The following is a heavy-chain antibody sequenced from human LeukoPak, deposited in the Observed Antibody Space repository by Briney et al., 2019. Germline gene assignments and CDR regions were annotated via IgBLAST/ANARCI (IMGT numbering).Heavy chain of an antibody. D-gene: IGHD6-19*01. CDR2: INPSGGST. J-gene: IGHJ4*02. CDR1: GYTFTSYN. CDR3: ARFAVHRRIAVPGQFGLGY. V-gene: IGHV1-46*01. Sequence: ASVKVSCKASGYTFTSYNMYWVRQAPGQGLEWMGIINPSGGSTNYAQKFQGRVTMTRDTSTSTVYMELSSLRSDDTAVYYCARFAVHRRIAVPGQFGLGYWGQGTLVTVSS.